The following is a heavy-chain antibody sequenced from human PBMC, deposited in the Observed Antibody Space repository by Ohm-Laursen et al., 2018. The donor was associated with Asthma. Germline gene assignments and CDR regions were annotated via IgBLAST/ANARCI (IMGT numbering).Heavy chain of an antibody. V-gene: IGHV3-48*04. CDR2: ISSSGFTI. CDR3: ARGYSSSSLFVLYYYNMDV. CDR1: GFTFSSYS. D-gene: IGHD6-6*01. J-gene: IGHJ6*02. Sequence: SLRLSCAASGFTFSSYSMNWVRQAPGKGLEWVSFISSSGFTIYYADSVKGRFTISRDNAKNSLYLQMNSLRAEDTAVYYCARGYSSSSLFVLYYYNMDVWGQGTTVTVSS.